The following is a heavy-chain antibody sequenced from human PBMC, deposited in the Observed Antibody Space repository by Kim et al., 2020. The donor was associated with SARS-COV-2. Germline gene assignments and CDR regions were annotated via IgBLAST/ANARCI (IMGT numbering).Heavy chain of an antibody. V-gene: IGHV7-4-1*02. CDR2: INTNTGNP. D-gene: IGHD1-26*01. CDR3: ARATSAVEGAFDL. Sequence: ASVKVSCKASRYTFTSYPMNWLRQAPGQGLEWLGWINTNTGNPTYAQGFTGRFVFSLDTSVSTAYLQISSLKAEDTAVYYCARATSAVEGAFDLWGQGTTVTVSS. CDR1: RYTFTSYP. J-gene: IGHJ3*01.